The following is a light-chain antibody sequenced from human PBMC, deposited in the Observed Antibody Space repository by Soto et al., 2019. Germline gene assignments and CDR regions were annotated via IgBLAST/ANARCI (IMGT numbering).Light chain of an antibody. V-gene: IGLV3-21*04. CDR2: YDS. Sequence: SYELTQPPLVSVAPGKTARITCGGNNIGSKSVHWYQQKPGQAPVLVIYYDSDRPSGIPERFSGSNSGNTATLTISRVEAGDEADYYCQVWDSSSAVVFGGGTKLTVL. CDR3: QVWDSSSAVV. J-gene: IGLJ2*01. CDR1: NIGSKS.